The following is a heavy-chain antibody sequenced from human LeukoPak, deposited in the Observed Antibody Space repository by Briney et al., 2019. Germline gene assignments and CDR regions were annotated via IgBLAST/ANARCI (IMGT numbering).Heavy chain of an antibody. J-gene: IGHJ4*02. D-gene: IGHD6-13*01. CDR2: IYWNDGK. CDR3: AHRAFSIAAAGPNFDY. V-gene: IGHV2-5*01. CDR1: GFSLSTSGVG. Sequence: VSGPTLVNPTQTLTLTCTFSGFSLSTSGVGVGWIRQPPGKALEWLALIYWNDGKRYSPSLKSRLTITKDTSKNQVVLTMTNMDPVDTATYYCAHRAFSIAAAGPNFDYWGQGTLVTVSS.